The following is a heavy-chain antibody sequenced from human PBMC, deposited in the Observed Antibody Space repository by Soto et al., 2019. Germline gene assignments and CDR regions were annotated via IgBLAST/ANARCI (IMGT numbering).Heavy chain of an antibody. J-gene: IGHJ6*02. Sequence: GGSLRLSCAASGFTVSSNYMSWVRQAPGKGLEWVSVIYRGGSTYYADSVKGRFTISRDNSKNTLYLQMNSLRAEDTAVYYCARITGTTGGMDVWGQGTTVTVSS. CDR1: GFTVSSNY. D-gene: IGHD1-7*01. CDR2: IYRGGST. V-gene: IGHV3-53*01. CDR3: ARITGTTGGMDV.